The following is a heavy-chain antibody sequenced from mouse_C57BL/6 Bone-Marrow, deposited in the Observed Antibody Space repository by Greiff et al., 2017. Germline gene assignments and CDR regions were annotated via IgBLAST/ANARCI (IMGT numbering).Heavy chain of an antibody. D-gene: IGHD1-1*01. CDR2: ISDGGSYT. J-gene: IGHJ2*01. CDR3: GRFYYSGSSLDY. CDR1: GFTFSSYA. Sequence: DVMLVESGGGLVKPGGSLKLSCAASGFTFSSYAMSWVRQTPEKRLEWVATISDGGSYTYYPDNVKGRFTISRENAKNNQYLQMSHLKSEDTAKYCGGRFYYSGSSLDYWGQGTTLTVSS. V-gene: IGHV5-4*03.